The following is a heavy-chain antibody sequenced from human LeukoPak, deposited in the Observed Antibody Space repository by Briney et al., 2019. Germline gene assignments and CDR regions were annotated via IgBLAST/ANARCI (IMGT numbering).Heavy chain of an antibody. V-gene: IGHV4-31*03. CDR2: IYYSGST. Sequence: SETLSLTCTVSGGSISSGGYYWSWIRQHPGKGLEWIVYIYYSGSTYYNPSLKSRVTISVDTSKNQFSLKLSSVTAADTAVYYCASRPCSSTSCYWSFDYWGQGTLVTVSS. J-gene: IGHJ4*02. CDR3: ASRPCSSTSCYWSFDY. D-gene: IGHD2-2*01. CDR1: GGSISSGGYY.